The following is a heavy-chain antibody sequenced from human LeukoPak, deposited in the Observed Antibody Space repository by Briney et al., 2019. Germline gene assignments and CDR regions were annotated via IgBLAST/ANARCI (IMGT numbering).Heavy chain of an antibody. J-gene: IGHJ3*02. V-gene: IGHV3-15*01. D-gene: IGHD2-2*01. CDR3: TTRTWADGFDI. CDR1: GLTFSNAW. CDR2: IKSKIDGGTA. Sequence: PGGSLRLSCAASGLTFSNAWMNWVRQAPGKGLEWVGRIKSKIDGGTADYAAPVKGRITISRDDSKNMLYLQINSLKADDTALYYCTTRTWADGFDIWGQGTMVTVSS.